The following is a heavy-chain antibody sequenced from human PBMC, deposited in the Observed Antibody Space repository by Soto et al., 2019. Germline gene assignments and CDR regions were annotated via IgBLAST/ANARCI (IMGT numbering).Heavy chain of an antibody. D-gene: IGHD4-17*01. V-gene: IGHV1-2*02. CDR1: GFTDYY. CDR2: VNPSSGGT. J-gene: IGHJ6*02. CDR3: AIEGSADYGSYGVDV. Sequence: QVQLVQSGTEVRKPGASVKVSCKAPGFTDYYIHWVRQAPGQGLEWLGWVNPSSGGTNYAQKFQGRVAMTRDTFISTAYMELSRLQSDDTAVYYCAIEGSADYGSYGVDVWGQGTTVTVSS.